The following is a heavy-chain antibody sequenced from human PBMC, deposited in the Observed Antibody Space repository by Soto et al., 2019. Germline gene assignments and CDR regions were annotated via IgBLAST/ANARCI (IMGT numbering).Heavy chain of an antibody. Sequence: ASVKVSCKASGYTFTSYAMHWVRQAPGQRLEWMGWINAGNGNTKYSQKFQGRVTITRDTSASTAYMELSSLRSEDTAVFFCARAVAVPADFDYWGQGSLVTVSS. D-gene: IGHD6-19*01. CDR2: INAGNGNT. J-gene: IGHJ4*02. CDR1: GYTFTSYA. V-gene: IGHV1-3*01. CDR3: ARAVAVPADFDY.